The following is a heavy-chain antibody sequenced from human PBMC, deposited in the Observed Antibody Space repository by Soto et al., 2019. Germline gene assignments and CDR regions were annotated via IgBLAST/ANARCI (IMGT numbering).Heavy chain of an antibody. Sequence: SETLSLTCTVSGGSVSSGSYYWSWIRQPPGKGLEWIGYIYYSGSTNYNPSLKSQATISVDTSKNQFSLKLSSVTAADTAVYYCASSLLSVLMLRPAYSSLSPFATLSRFGAAATVTLSLTCSVAGGSSSSYYW. CDR1: GGSVSSGSYY. D-gene: IGHD4-17*01. CDR2: IYYSGST. V-gene: IGHV4-61*01. J-gene: IGHJ4*01. CDR3: ASSLLSVLMLRPAYSSLSPFATLSRFGAAATVTLSLTCSVAGGSSSSYY.